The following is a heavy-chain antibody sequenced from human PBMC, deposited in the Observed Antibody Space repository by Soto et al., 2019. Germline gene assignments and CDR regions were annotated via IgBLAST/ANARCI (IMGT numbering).Heavy chain of an antibody. Sequence: QVQLQESGPGLVKPSGTLSLTCAVSGVSIIGNKWWSWVRQPPGKGLEWIGDIYESGETGATNYNPSLKSRVAISLDNSKNQFSLKLSSVAAADTAVYYCARLILTGYYLPDYYYGMDVWGQGTAVTVSS. J-gene: IGHJ6*02. CDR1: GVSIIGNKW. CDR2: IYESGETGAT. D-gene: IGHD3-9*01. CDR3: ARLILTGYYLPDYYYGMDV. V-gene: IGHV4-4*02.